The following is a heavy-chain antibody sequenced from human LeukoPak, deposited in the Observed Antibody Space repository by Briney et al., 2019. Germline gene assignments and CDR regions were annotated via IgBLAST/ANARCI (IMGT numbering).Heavy chain of an antibody. Sequence: ASVKVSCKASGYTFTNYAIHWVRQAPGQRLEWMGWINAGNGNTKYSQKFQGRVTITRDTSASTAYMELSSLRSEDTAVYYCASGSYPLYYFDYWGQGTLVTVSS. CDR1: GYTFTNYA. CDR3: ASGSYPLYYFDY. V-gene: IGHV1-3*01. CDR2: INAGNGNT. J-gene: IGHJ4*02. D-gene: IGHD1-26*01.